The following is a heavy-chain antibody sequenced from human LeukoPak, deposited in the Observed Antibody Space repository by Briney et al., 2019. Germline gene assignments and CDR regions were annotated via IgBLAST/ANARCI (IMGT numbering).Heavy chain of an antibody. D-gene: IGHD3-10*01. Sequence: PSQTLSLTCTVSGGSISSSSYYWGWIRQPPGKGLEWIGSIYYSGSTYYNPSLKSRVTISVDTSKNQFSLKLSSVTAADTAVYYCARGPRIWFGVFDPWGQGTLVTVSS. J-gene: IGHJ5*02. V-gene: IGHV4-39*07. CDR2: IYYSGST. CDR1: GGSISSSSYY. CDR3: ARGPRIWFGVFDP.